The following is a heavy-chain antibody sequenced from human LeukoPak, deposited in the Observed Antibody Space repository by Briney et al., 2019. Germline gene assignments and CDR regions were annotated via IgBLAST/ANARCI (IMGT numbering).Heavy chain of an antibody. CDR1: GFTFSSYA. V-gene: IGHV3-30*01. J-gene: IGHJ6*03. Sequence: GGSLRLSCAASGFTFSSYAMHWVRQAPGKGLEWVAVISYDGINKYHADYVRGRFTVSRDNSANTLYLQMNSLRPEDTAVYYCARDLKAATGYYYFYYMDVWGKGTTVTVSS. D-gene: IGHD6-13*01. CDR3: ARDLKAATGYYYFYYMDV. CDR2: ISYDGINK.